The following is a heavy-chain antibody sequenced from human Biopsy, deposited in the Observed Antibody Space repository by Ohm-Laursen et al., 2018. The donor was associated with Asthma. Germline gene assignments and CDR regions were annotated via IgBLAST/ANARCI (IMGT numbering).Heavy chain of an antibody. CDR1: GGSISSSRYY. J-gene: IGHJ4*02. V-gene: IGHV4-39*01. Sequence: SETLSLTCTVSGGSISSSRYYWGWIRQTPGKGLEWIGSIYYSGNTYYNPSLKSRVTISVATSKNQFSLKLSSVTATDTAVYYCANTIGGVAADYWGQGTLVTVSS. CDR3: ANTIGGVAADY. CDR2: IYYSGNT. D-gene: IGHD3-16*01.